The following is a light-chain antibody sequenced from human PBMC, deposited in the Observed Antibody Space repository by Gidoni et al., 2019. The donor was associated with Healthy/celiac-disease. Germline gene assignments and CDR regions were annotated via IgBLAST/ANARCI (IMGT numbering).Light chain of an antibody. CDR1: QSVSSSY. J-gene: IGKJ3*01. CDR2: GAS. CDR3: QQYGSSPS. V-gene: IGKV3-20*01. Sequence: EIVLTQSPGTLSLSPGERATPSCRASQSVSSSYLAWYQQKPGQAPRLLIYGASSRATGIPDRFSGSGSGTDFTLTISRLDPEDFAVYYCQQYGSSPSFGPGTKVDIK.